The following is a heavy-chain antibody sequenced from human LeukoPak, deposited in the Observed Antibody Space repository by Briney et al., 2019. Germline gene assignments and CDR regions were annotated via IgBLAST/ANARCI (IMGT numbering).Heavy chain of an antibody. V-gene: IGHV3-72*01. J-gene: IGHJ4*02. Sequence: GGSLRPSCAVSGFTFSDHYMDWVRQAPGKGLEWVGRSRNRAKSYTTDYAASVKGRFTISRDDSKSTLYLRMNSLETEDTAVYYCSRDATGDHWGQGTLVSVSS. CDR2: SRNRAKSYTT. CDR1: GFTFSDHY. CDR3: SRDATGDH.